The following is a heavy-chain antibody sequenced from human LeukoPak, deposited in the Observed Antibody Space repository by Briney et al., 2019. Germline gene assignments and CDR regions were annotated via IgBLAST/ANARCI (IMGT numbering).Heavy chain of an antibody. CDR2: INPNSGGT. CDR1: GYTFTGYY. CDR3: ARDLIAAAGDYYFDY. Sequence: ASVKVSCKASGYTFTGYYMHWVRQAPGQGLEWMGWINPNSGGTNYAQKFQGRVTMTRDTSISTAYMELSRLRSDDTAVYYCARDLIAAAGDYYFDYWGQGTLVTVSS. D-gene: IGHD6-25*01. V-gene: IGHV1-2*02. J-gene: IGHJ4*02.